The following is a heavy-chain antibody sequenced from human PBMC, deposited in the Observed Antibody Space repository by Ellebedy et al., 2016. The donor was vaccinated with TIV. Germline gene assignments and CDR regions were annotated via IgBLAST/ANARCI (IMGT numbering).Heavy chain of an antibody. V-gene: IGHV3-7*01. Sequence: GGSLRLSCAASGFTFSSYWMSWVRQAPGKGLEWVANIKQDGSEKYYVDSVKGRFTISRDNAKNSLYLQMNSLRAEDTAVYYCARGGRGYGSGSYYYYYGMDVWGQGTTVTVSS. CDR2: IKQDGSEK. J-gene: IGHJ6*02. CDR1: GFTFSSYW. CDR3: ARGGRGYGSGSYYYYYGMDV. D-gene: IGHD3-10*01.